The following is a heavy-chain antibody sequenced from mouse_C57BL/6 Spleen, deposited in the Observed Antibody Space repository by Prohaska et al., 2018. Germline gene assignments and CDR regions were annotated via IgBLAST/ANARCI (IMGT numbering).Heavy chain of an antibody. D-gene: IGHD1-1*01. CDR3: ARNLRFKYFDV. V-gene: IGHV1-26*01. Sequence: PGASVKISCKASGYTFTDYYMNWVKQSHGKSLEWLRYINPNHGSTSYNQKYKGKATLTVDKSSSTAYMELRSLTSEDSAVYYCARNLRFKYFDVWGTGTTVTVSS. CDR2: INPNHGST. J-gene: IGHJ1*03. CDR1: GYTFTDYY.